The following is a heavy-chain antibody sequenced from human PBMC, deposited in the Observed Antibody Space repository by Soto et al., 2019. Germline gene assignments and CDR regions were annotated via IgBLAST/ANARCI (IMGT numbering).Heavy chain of an antibody. CDR3: ARGSYDSYAGFFGMDV. CDR2: IIPFSGTV. Sequence: SVKVSCKTSGGSFMSQAISWVRQAPGQGPEWMGGIIPFSGTVTYTQRFQGRLALTADEPTKTAYMELSSLRSEDTAVYYCARGSYDSYAGFFGMDVWGQGTKVTVSS. D-gene: IGHD3-10*01. V-gene: IGHV1-69*13. J-gene: IGHJ6*02. CDR1: GGSFMSQA.